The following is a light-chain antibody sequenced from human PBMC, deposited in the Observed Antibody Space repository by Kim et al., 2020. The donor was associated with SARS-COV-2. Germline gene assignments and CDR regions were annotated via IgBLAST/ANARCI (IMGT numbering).Light chain of an antibody. CDR1: SSNIGNNY. V-gene: IGLV1-51*01. Sequence: QSVLTQPPSVSAAPGQKVTISCSGSSSNIGNNYVSWYQQLPGTAPKLLIYDNNKRPSGIPDRFSGSKSGTSATLGITGLQTGDEADYYCGTGGVFGGGTKLTVL. CDR3: GTGGV. J-gene: IGLJ3*02. CDR2: DNN.